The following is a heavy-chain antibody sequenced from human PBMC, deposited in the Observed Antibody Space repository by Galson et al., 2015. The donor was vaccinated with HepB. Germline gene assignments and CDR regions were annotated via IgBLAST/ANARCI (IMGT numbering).Heavy chain of an antibody. CDR3: AREESGEDNVLLWFGELVAPFDY. J-gene: IGHJ4*02. CDR2: TYYRSKWYN. D-gene: IGHD3-10*01. Sequence: CAISGDSVSSNSAAWNWIRQSPSRGLEWLGRTYYRSKWYNDYAVSVKSRITINPDTSKNQFSLQLNSVTPEDTAVYYCAREESGEDNVLLWFGELVAPFDYWGQGTLVTVSS. V-gene: IGHV6-1*01. CDR1: GDSVSSNSAA.